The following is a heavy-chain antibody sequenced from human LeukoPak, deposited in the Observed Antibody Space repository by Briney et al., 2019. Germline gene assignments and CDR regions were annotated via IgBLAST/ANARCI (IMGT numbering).Heavy chain of an antibody. D-gene: IGHD1-1*01. Sequence: SETLSLTCTVSRGSTSTYYWSWIRQPAGKGLEWIGRIYPSGNTNFNPSLMSRVTISIDTSKNQFSLKLSSVTAADTAIYYCSRTLHPPSLNWYFDYWREGSVVTVSS. CDR1: RGSTSTYY. CDR3: SRTLHPPSLNWYFDY. V-gene: IGHV4-4*07. J-gene: IGHJ4*02. CDR2: IYPSGNT.